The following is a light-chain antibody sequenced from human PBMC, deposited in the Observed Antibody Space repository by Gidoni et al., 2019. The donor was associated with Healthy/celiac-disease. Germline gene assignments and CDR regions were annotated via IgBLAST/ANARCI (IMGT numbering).Light chain of an antibody. CDR2: KDS. Sequence: SYDLTQPPSVAVSPGQTPRITCSGDALTKQYAYWYQQKPGQAPVLVIYKDSERPSGIPERFSGSSSGTTVTLTISGVQAEDEADYYCQSADSSGTYVVFGGGTKLTVL. V-gene: IGLV3-25*03. CDR3: QSADSSGTYVV. CDR1: ALTKQY. J-gene: IGLJ2*01.